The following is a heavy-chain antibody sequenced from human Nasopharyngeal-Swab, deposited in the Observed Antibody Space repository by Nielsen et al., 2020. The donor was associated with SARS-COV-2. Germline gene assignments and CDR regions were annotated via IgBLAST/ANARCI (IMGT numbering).Heavy chain of an antibody. CDR2: IYTSGST. J-gene: IGHJ6*02. V-gene: IGHV4-4*07. D-gene: IGHD3-10*01. Sequence: SETLSLTCTVSGGSISSYYWSWIRQPAGKGLEWIGRIYTSGSTNYNPSLKSRVTMSVDTSKNQFSLKLSSVTVADTAVYYCARDQKLWFGESADYYYYGMDVWGQGTTVTVSS. CDR3: ARDQKLWFGESADYYYYGMDV. CDR1: GGSISSYY.